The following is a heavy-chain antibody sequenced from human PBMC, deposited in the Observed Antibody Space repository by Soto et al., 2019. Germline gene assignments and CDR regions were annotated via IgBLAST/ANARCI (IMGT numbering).Heavy chain of an antibody. CDR3: ARHALSGIVATKRAQGWFDP. J-gene: IGHJ5*02. Sequence: QVQLQESGPGLVKPSETLSLTCTVSGGSISSYYWSWIRQPPGKGLEWIGYIYYSGSTNYNPSLKSRVTISVDTSKNQFSLKLSSVTAADTAVYYCARHALSGIVATKRAQGWFDPWGKGTLVTVSS. V-gene: IGHV4-59*08. CDR2: IYYSGST. CDR1: GGSISSYY. D-gene: IGHD5-12*01.